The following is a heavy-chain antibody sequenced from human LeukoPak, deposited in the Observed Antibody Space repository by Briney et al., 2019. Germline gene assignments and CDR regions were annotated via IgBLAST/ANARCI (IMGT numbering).Heavy chain of an antibody. D-gene: IGHD6-6*01. J-gene: IGHJ4*02. CDR1: GFKFDNYW. Sequence: PRGSLRLSCAASGFKFDNYWMSWVRQAPGKGLEWVANIKQDGSVKYYVDSVKGRFTISRDNARNSQYLQMNSLRPEDTAVYYCARIGYSSSSFDYWGQGTLVTVSS. CDR3: ARIGYSSSSFDY. CDR2: IKQDGSVK. V-gene: IGHV3-7*01.